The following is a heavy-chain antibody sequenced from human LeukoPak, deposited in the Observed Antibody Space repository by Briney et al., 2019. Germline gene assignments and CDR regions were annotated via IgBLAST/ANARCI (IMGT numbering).Heavy chain of an antibody. CDR2: VSTNGGAT. D-gene: IGHD3-3*01. Sequence: GGSLRLSCAASGFTFSNYAMHWVRQAPGKGLEYVSAVSTNGGATHYANSVKGRFTISRDNSKNMLWLQMGSLRAEDMAVYYCARGGVTIFGVVPDVWGQGTRSPSP. J-gene: IGHJ6*02. V-gene: IGHV3-64*01. CDR3: ARGGVTIFGVVPDV. CDR1: GFTFSNYA.